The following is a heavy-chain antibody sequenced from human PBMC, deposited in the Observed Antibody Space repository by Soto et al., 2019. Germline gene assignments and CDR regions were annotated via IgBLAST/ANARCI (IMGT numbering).Heavy chain of an antibody. CDR3: AHRRTLQALKSIDPYDY. J-gene: IGHJ4*02. V-gene: IGHV2-5*02. CDR1: GFSVSSTGES. Sequence: QITLKESGPPLVKPTQTLTLTCTFSGFSVSSTGESVGWIRQPPGRALEWLALIYWDDDKRYNPSLKNRLAITXNTSRNQVLLIMTNMDPVDTATYYCAHRRTLQALKSIDPYDYWGQGTVVIVSS. CDR2: IYWDDDK.